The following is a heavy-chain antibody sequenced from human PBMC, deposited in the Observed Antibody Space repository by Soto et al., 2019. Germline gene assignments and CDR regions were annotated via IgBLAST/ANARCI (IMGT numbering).Heavy chain of an antibody. V-gene: IGHV1-3*01. Sequence: EASVKVSCKASGYTFTSYAMHWVRQAPGQRLEWMGWINAGNGNTKYSQKFQGRVTITRDTSASTAYMELSSLRSEDTAVYYCARILLFVGYCSSTSCQYGMDVWGQGTTVTVSS. CDR1: GYTFTSYA. D-gene: IGHD2-2*01. CDR3: ARILLFVGYCSSTSCQYGMDV. J-gene: IGHJ6*02. CDR2: INAGNGNT.